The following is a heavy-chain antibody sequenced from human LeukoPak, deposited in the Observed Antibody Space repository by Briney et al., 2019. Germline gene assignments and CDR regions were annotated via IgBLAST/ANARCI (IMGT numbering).Heavy chain of an antibody. CDR1: GGSISSYY. V-gene: IGHV4-59*01. J-gene: IGHJ4*02. Sequence: PSETLSLTCTVSGGSISSYYWSWIRQPPGKGLEWIGYIYDSGSTDSNPSLKSRVTISVDTSKNQFSLKLSSVTAADTAVYYCARGGRRTPYYFDYWGQGTLVTVSS. CDR2: IYDSGST. D-gene: IGHD2-2*01. CDR3: ARGGRRTPYYFDY.